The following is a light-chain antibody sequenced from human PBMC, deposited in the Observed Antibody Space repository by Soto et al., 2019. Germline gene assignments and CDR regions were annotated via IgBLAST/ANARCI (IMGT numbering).Light chain of an antibody. V-gene: IGKV3-20*01. Sequence: EMVLTQSPDTLSLSPGEKATLSCRASQTITTLAWYQRKPGQAPRLLIYRVSNRATGIPDRFSGSGSGTDFTLTISRLEPEDFAVYFCQQYAGPPTTFGQGTRLEIK. CDR3: QQYAGPPTT. CDR1: QTITT. CDR2: RVS. J-gene: IGKJ5*01.